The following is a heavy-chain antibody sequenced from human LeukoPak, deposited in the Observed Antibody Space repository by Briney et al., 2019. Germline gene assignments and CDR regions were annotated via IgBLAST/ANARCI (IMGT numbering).Heavy chain of an antibody. Sequence: GGSLRLSCAASGFTFINYAMSWVRQAPGKGLEWVSAISGSGGSTYYVDSVKGRFTISRDNSKNTLYLQMNSLRAEDTAVYYCAKSLRFVVVPAAYFDYWGQGTLVTVSS. J-gene: IGHJ4*02. V-gene: IGHV3-23*01. CDR2: ISGSGGST. D-gene: IGHD2-2*01. CDR3: AKSLRFVVVPAAYFDY. CDR1: GFTFINYA.